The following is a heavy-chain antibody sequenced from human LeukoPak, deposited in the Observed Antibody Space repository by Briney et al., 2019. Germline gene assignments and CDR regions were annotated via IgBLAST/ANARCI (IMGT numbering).Heavy chain of an antibody. J-gene: IGHJ6*03. Sequence: PSETLSLTCTASGGSISSYYWSWIRQPPGKGLEWIGEINDSGRTNYNPSLMSRVTVSVDTSKKQFSLRLTSVTATDTAVYYCARRWNYGRNYYIDVWGKGATVSVSS. CDR3: ARRWNYGRNYYIDV. D-gene: IGHD1-7*01. CDR2: INDSGRT. CDR1: GGSISSYY. V-gene: IGHV4-34*01.